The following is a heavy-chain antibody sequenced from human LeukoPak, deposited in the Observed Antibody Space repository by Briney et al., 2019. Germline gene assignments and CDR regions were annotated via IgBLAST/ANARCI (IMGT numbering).Heavy chain of an antibody. CDR1: GFPFSSHA. D-gene: IGHD4-17*01. V-gene: IGHV3-23*01. Sequence: HAGGSLRLSCGASGFPFSSHAMTWVRQAPGKGLEWVSAISISGDTTYYADAVKGRFTISRDNSKNTVYLQMNSLRAEDTAVYYCANEIRPNDYWGQGTLVTVSS. CDR3: ANEIRPNDY. J-gene: IGHJ4*02. CDR2: ISISGDTT.